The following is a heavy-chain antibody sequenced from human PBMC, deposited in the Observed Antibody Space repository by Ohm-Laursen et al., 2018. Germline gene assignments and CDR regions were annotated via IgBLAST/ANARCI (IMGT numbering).Heavy chain of an antibody. CDR3: ARHAAYCGGDCYSRWFDP. CDR1: DGSISSINYY. V-gene: IGHV4-39*01. J-gene: IGHJ5*02. Sequence: SETLSLTCTVSDGSISSINYYWGWIRQPPGKGLEWIGSIYYSGSTYYNPSLKSRVTISVDTSKNQFSLKLSSVTAADTAVYYRARHAAYCGGDCYSRWFDPWGQGTLVTVSS. CDR2: IYYSGST. D-gene: IGHD2-21*02.